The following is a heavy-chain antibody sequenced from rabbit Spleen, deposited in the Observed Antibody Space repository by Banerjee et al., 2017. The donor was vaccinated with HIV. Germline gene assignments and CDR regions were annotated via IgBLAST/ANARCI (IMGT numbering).Heavy chain of an antibody. D-gene: IGHD4-1*01. CDR3: ARNANGGWDL. CDR2: IDPIFGTT. CDR1: GFDFSRYY. Sequence: QLKESGGGLVQPGGSLKLSCKASGFDFSRYYMCWVRQAPGKGLEWIGYIDPIFGTTHYASWVNGRFTISSHNAQNTVDLQMNSLTAADTATYFCARNANGGWDLWGQGTLVTVS. J-gene: IGHJ4*01. V-gene: IGHV1S7*01.